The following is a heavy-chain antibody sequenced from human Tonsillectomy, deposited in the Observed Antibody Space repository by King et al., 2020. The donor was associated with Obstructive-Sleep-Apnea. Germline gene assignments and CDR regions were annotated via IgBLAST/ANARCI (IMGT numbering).Heavy chain of an antibody. Sequence: QVQLQESGPRLVKPSETLSLTCTVSGGSINSYYWSWIRQPPGKGLEWLGYLYYNGKTNYNPALKRRVTILGDASTNQLSLKPSFVTAADTAVYYCARERRYYGSGYVDYWGPGTLVTVSS. CDR3: ARERRYYGSGYVDY. J-gene: IGHJ4*02. D-gene: IGHD3-10*01. V-gene: IGHV4-59*01. CDR1: GGSINSYY. CDR2: LYYNGKT.